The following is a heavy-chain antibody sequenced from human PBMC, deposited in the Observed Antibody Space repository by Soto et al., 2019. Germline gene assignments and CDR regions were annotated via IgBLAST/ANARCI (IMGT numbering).Heavy chain of an antibody. CDR2: ISGSGGST. V-gene: IGHV3-23*01. CDR3: ARSVAARRGENWFDP. Sequence: GGSLRLSCAASGFTFSSYAMSWVRQAPGQGLEWVSAISGSGGSTYYADSVKGRFTISRGNSKNTLYLQMNSLRAEDTAVYYCARSVAARRGENWFDPWGQGTLVTVSS. J-gene: IGHJ5*02. CDR1: GFTFSSYA. D-gene: IGHD6-6*01.